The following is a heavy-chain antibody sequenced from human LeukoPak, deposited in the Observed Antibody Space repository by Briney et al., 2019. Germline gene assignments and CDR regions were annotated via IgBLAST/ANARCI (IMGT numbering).Heavy chain of an antibody. V-gene: IGHV3-30*18. CDR1: GFTFSSYG. D-gene: IGHD2-2*01. CDR3: AKAGRYCSSTSCFRRNYYYYGMDV. Sequence: GGSLRLSCAASGFTFSSYGMHWVRQAPGKGLEWVAVISYDGSNKYYADSVKGRFTISRDNSKNTLYLQMNSLRAEDTAVYYCAKAGRYCSSTSCFRRNYYYYGMDVWGQGTTVTVSS. J-gene: IGHJ6*02. CDR2: ISYDGSNK.